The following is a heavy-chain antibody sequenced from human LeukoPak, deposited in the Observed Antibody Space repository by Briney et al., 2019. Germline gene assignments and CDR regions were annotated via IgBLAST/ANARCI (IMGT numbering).Heavy chain of an antibody. J-gene: IGHJ3*02. CDR1: GYTFTSYA. CDR3: ARDLPDIVVVPANAFDI. Sequence: ASVKVSCKASGYTFTSYAMNWVRQAPGQGLEWMGWINPNSGGTNYAQKFQGRVTMTRDTSISTAYMELSRLRSDDTAVYYCARDLPDIVVVPANAFDIWGQGTMVTVSS. CDR2: INPNSGGT. V-gene: IGHV1-2*02. D-gene: IGHD2-2*01.